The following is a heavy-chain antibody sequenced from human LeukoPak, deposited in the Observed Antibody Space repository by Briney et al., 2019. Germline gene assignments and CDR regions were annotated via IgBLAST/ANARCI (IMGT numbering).Heavy chain of an antibody. CDR3: ARGGGSGRRYFDL. V-gene: IGHV3-30*03. J-gene: IGHJ2*01. CDR1: GFTFSSYG. CDR2: ISYDGSNK. D-gene: IGHD6-19*01. Sequence: GGSLRLSCAASGFTFSSYGMHWVRQAPGKGLEWVAVISYDGSNKYYADSVKGRFTISRDNSKNTLYLQMNSLRAEDTAVYYCARGGGSGRRYFDLWGRGTLVTVSS.